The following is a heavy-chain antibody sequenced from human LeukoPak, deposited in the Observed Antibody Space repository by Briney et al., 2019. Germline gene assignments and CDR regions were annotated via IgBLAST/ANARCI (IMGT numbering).Heavy chain of an antibody. J-gene: IGHJ4*02. D-gene: IGHD2-2*01. Sequence: GGSLRLSCAASGLTFSSYAMSWVRQAPGKGLEWVSGISDSGDSTHYADSVKGRFTISRDNSKNTLSLQMNSLIADDTAVYYCAKYRGTSMVSSRVGFGYWGQGTLVTVSS. CDR2: ISDSGDST. V-gene: IGHV3-23*01. CDR3: AKYRGTSMVSSRVGFGY. CDR1: GLTFSSYA.